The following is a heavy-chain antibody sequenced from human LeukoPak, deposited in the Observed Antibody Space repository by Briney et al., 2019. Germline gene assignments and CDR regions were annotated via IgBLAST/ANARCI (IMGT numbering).Heavy chain of an antibody. CDR1: GGTLSSYA. CDR2: IIPIFGIA. D-gene: IGHD5-12*01. Sequence: ASVNVSCQACGGTLSSYAISWVRQAPAQGLEWMGRIIPIFGIANYAQKFQGRVTITADKSTSTAYMGLSSLRSEDTAVYYCATTGSGYEDFDYWGKGTLVTVSS. V-gene: IGHV1-69*04. CDR3: ATTGSGYEDFDY. J-gene: IGHJ4*02.